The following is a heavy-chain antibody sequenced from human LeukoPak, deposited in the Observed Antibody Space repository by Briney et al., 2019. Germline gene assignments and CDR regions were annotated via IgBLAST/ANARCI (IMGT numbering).Heavy chain of an antibody. D-gene: IGHD3-10*01. CDR1: GYTFTSYG. CDR3: ARGGITMVRGVTWYYYYYMDV. J-gene: IGHJ6*03. V-gene: IGHV1-2*02. Sequence: ASVKVSCKASGYTFTSYGISWVRQAPGQGLEWMGWINPNSGGTNYAQKFQGRVTMTRDTSISTAYMELSRLRSDDPAVYYCARGGITMVRGVTWYYYYYMDVWGKGTTVTISS. CDR2: INPNSGGT.